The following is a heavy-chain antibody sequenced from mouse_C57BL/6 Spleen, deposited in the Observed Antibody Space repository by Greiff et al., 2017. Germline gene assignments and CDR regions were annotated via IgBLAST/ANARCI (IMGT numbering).Heavy chain of an antibody. V-gene: IGHV1-50*01. Sequence: QVQLQQPGAELVKPGASVKLSCKASGYTFTSYWMQWVKQRPGQGLEWIGEIDPSDSYTNYNQKFKGKATLTVDTSSSTAYMQLSSLTSEDSAVYYCARWTMVTTGDYWGQGTSVTVSS. CDR1: GYTFTSYW. CDR2: IDPSDSYT. CDR3: ARWTMVTTGDY. D-gene: IGHD2-2*01. J-gene: IGHJ4*01.